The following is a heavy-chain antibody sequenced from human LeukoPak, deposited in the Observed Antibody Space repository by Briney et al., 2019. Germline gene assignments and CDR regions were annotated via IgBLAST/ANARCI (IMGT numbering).Heavy chain of an antibody. CDR3: ARDLSTVTTYNFDY. Sequence: GGSLRLSCAASGFTFSTYAMSWVRQAPGKGLEWVAVISYDGSNKYYADSVKGRFTISRDNSKNTLYLQMNSLRAEDTAVYYCARDLSTVTTYNFDYWGQGTLVTVSS. J-gene: IGHJ4*02. D-gene: IGHD4-17*01. V-gene: IGHV3-30-3*01. CDR2: ISYDGSNK. CDR1: GFTFSTYA.